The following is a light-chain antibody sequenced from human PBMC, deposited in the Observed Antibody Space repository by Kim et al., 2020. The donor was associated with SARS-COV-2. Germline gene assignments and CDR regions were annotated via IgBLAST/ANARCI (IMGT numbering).Light chain of an antibody. CDR2: EDN. V-gene: IGLV6-57*03. CDR3: QSYAGSAWV. CDR1: SGYIASDY. Sequence: GKTVTISCTRTSGYIASDYVQWYQQRPGGAPTTVIYEDNLRPSGVPDRFSGSIDSSSNSASLIISGLKTEHEADYYCQSYAGSAWVFGGGTQLTVL. J-gene: IGLJ3*02.